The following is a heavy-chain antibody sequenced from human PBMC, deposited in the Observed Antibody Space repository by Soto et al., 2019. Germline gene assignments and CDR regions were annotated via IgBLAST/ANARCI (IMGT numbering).Heavy chain of an antibody. V-gene: IGHV1-8*01. D-gene: IGHD3-10*01. J-gene: IGHJ6*03. CDR3: SRSGSKMTHYYYSYMDV. CDR1: GYSYTSYD. Sequence: ASVKVSCKASGYSYTSYDINWVRQATGQGLEWMGWMNPNSGNTGYAQKFQGRVTMTRNTSISTAYMELSSLRSEDTAVYFCSRSGSKMTHYYYSYMDVWGKGTTVTVSS. CDR2: MNPNSGNT.